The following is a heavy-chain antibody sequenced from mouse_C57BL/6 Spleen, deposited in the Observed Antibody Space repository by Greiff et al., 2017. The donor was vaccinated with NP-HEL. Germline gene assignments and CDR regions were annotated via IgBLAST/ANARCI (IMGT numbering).Heavy chain of an antibody. Sequence: QVQLQQSGPGLVQPSQSLSIPCTVSGFSLTSYGVHWVRQSPGKGLEWLGVIWRGGSTDYNAAFMSRLSITKDNSKSQVFFKMNRLQADDTAIYYCAKTRDCYSAMDYWGQGTSVTVSS. CDR1: GFSLTSYG. J-gene: IGHJ4*01. CDR3: AKTRDCYSAMDY. D-gene: IGHD2-4*01. CDR2: IWRGGST. V-gene: IGHV2-5*01.